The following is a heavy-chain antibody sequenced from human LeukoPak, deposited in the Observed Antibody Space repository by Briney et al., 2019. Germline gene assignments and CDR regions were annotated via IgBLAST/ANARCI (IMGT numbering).Heavy chain of an antibody. CDR2: MNPINGNT. V-gene: IGHV1-8*01. J-gene: IGHJ4*02. CDR1: GYTFTSYD. CDR3: ARGLATTAWTIAMTGLDH. D-gene: IGHD3-9*01. Sequence: ASVRVSCTSSGYTFTSYDINWVRQPTGQGLEWMGWMNPINGNTGYAHKFQGRVTMTRDTSISTAYMWLSSLSSEDTAVYYCARGLATTAWTIAMTGLDHWGPGTLVTVSS.